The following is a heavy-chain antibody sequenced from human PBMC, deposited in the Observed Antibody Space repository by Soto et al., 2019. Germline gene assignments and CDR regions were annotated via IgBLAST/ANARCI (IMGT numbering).Heavy chain of an antibody. CDR3: ARGGRPRSPTEVKWYNYDTSGFYYATY. CDR1: EGTSSDFA. CDR2: IIPMVDTV. Sequence: RXSVKVSCKAFEGTSSDFAISWVRQAPGQGLEWMGGIIPMVDTVDYAQDFQGRVTITADESTGTAYMELSNLRSDDTAVYYCARGGRPRSPTEVKWYNYDTSGFYYATYWGQGTQVTVSS. V-gene: IGHV1-69*13. D-gene: IGHD3-22*01. J-gene: IGHJ4*02.